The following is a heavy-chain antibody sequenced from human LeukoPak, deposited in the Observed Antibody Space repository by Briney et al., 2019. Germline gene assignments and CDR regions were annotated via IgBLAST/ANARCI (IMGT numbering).Heavy chain of an antibody. V-gene: IGHV3-30*18. D-gene: IGHD2-21*01. J-gene: IGHJ6*03. CDR1: GFTFSSYG. Sequence: GGSLRLSCAASGFTFSSYGMHWVRQAPGKGLEWVAVISYDGSNKYYADSVKGRLTISRDDAKNTVYLQMNSLRAEDTAVYYCAKDGVKSPWYYYYYYMDVWGKGTTVTVSS. CDR2: ISYDGSNK. CDR3: AKDGVKSPWYYYYYYMDV.